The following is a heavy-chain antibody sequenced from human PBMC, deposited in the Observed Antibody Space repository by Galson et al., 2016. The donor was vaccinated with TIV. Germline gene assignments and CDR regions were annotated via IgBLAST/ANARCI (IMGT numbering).Heavy chain of an antibody. D-gene: IGHD3-3*01. CDR2: IDKDGNEK. V-gene: IGHV3-7*01. J-gene: IGHJ3*02. CDR3: ARLLEWTHEAFGT. Sequence: SLRLSCAASGFTFGNYWMSWVRQAPGKGLEWVANIDKDGNEKYYVDSVKGRFTISRDNAKNTLYLQVNSLRAEDMAIFYCARLLEWTHEAFGTWGQGTMVTVSA. CDR1: GFTFGNYW.